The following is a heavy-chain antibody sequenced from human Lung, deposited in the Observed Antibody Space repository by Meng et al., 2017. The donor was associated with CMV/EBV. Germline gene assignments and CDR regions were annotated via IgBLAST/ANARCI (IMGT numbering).Heavy chain of an antibody. V-gene: IGHV4-30-4*01. J-gene: IGHJ4*02. D-gene: IGHD4-11*01. Sequence: QGQLQESGPGLVQPSQTLSLTCTVSGGSISSGDYYWSWIRQPPGKGLEWIGYIYYSGSTYYNPSLKSRVTISVDTSKNQFSLKLSSVTAADTAVYYCARDRTTGRYFDYWGQGTLVTVSS. CDR3: ARDRTTGRYFDY. CDR2: IYYSGST. CDR1: GGSISSGDYY.